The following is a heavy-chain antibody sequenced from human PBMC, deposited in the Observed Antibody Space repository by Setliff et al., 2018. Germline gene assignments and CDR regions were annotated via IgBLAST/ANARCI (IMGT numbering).Heavy chain of an antibody. CDR3: ARDGISWLNWLDP. Sequence: ASVKVSCKASGYSFSDFYIHWVRQVPGRGPEWMGSINPKSGVTRYVQKFQGMVTITRDTSISTAYMELSSLRSDDTAVYYCARDGISWLNWLDPWGQGTPVTVSS. V-gene: IGHV1-2*02. J-gene: IGHJ5*02. CDR1: GYSFSDFY. D-gene: IGHD6-13*01. CDR2: INPKSGVT.